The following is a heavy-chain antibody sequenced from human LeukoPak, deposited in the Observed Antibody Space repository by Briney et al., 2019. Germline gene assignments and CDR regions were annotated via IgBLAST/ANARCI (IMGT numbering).Heavy chain of an antibody. Sequence: PGGSLRLSCAPSGFTFSSYWMSWVRQAPGKGLEWLPNIKQDGSEKYYVDSVKGRFTISRDNANNPLYLQMNSLRAEDTAVYYCARIGGYDGSHWFDPWGQGTLVTVSS. V-gene: IGHV3-7*01. CDR2: IKQDGSEK. J-gene: IGHJ5*02. CDR3: ARIGGYDGSHWFDP. D-gene: IGHD5-12*01. CDR1: GFTFSSYW.